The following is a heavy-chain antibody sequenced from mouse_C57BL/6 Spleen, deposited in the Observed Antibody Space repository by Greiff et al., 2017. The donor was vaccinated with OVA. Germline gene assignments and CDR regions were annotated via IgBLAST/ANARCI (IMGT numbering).Heavy chain of an antibody. J-gene: IGHJ3*01. V-gene: IGHV6-3*01. Sequence: EVQVVESGGGLVQPGGSLKLSCVASGFTFSNYWMNWVRQSPEKGLEWVAQIRLKSDNYATHYAESVKGRFTISRDDSKSSVYLQMNNLRAEDTGIYYCTREGGAYWGQGTLVTVSA. CDR1: GFTFSNYW. CDR2: IRLKSDNYAT. CDR3: TREGGAY.